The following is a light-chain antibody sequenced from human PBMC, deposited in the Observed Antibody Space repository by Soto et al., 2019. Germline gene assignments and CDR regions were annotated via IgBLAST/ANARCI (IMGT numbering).Light chain of an antibody. CDR3: QQYSSSSWT. V-gene: IGKV3-20*01. CDR2: GTS. Sequence: EIVLTQSPGTLSLSPGERATLSCRASQSVSSSYLGWYQQKPGQAPRLLIYGTSSRATAIPDRFSGSGSGTDFTLNISRVEAEDFAVYYCQQYSSSSWTFGQGTKVEIK. J-gene: IGKJ1*01. CDR1: QSVSSSY.